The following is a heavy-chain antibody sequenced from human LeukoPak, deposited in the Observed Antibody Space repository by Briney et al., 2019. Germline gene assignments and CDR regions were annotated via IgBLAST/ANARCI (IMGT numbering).Heavy chain of an antibody. CDR2: ISAYNGNT. V-gene: IGHV1-18*01. CDR3: ARRRAQYNWFDP. Sequence: ASVTVSCKASGYTFTSYGISWVRQAPGQGLEWMGWISAYNGNTNYAQKLQGRVTMTTDTSTSTAYMELRSLRSDDTAVYYCARRRAQYNWFDPWGQGTLVTVSS. D-gene: IGHD6-19*01. CDR1: GYTFTSYG. J-gene: IGHJ5*02.